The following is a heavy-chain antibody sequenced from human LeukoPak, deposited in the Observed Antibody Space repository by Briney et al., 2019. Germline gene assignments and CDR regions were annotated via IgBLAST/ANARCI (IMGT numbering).Heavy chain of an antibody. CDR3: AKDLGGSGSPTQVDY. V-gene: IGHV3-33*06. D-gene: IGHD3-10*01. J-gene: IGHJ4*02. CDR2: IWYDGSNK. CDR1: GFTFSSYG. Sequence: PGGSLRLSCAASGFTFSSYGMHWVRQAPGKGLEWVAVIWYDGSNKYYADSEKGRFTISRDNSKNTLYLQMNSLRAEDTAVYYCAKDLGGSGSPTQVDYWAREPWSPSPQ.